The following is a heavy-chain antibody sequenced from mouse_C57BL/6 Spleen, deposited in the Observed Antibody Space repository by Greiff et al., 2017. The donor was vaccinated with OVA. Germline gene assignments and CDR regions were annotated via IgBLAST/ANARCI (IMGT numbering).Heavy chain of an antibody. CDR3: ARVDDGYGRFAY. D-gene: IGHD2-3*01. V-gene: IGHV1-18*01. Sequence: EVQLQQSGPELVKPGASVKIPCKASGYTFTDYNMDWVKQSHGKSLEWIGDINPNNGGTIYNQKFKGKATLTVDKSSSTAYMELRSLTSEDTAVYYCARVDDGYGRFAYWGQGTLVTVSA. CDR1: GYTFTDYN. CDR2: INPNNGGT. J-gene: IGHJ3*01.